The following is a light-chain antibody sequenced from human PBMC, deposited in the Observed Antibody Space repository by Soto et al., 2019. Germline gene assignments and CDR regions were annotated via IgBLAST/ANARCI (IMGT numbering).Light chain of an antibody. CDR2: EVS. CDR1: SSDVGGYNY. CDR3: SSYTSSSTVV. Sequence: QSALTQSASVSGSPGQSITISCTGTSSDVGGYNYVSWYQQHPGKAPKLMIYEVSNRPSGVSNRFSGSKSGNTAPLTISGLQAEDEADYYCSSYTSSSTVVFGGGTKLTVL. V-gene: IGLV2-14*01. J-gene: IGLJ2*01.